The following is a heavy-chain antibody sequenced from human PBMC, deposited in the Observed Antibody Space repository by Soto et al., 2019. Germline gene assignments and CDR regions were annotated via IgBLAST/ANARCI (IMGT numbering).Heavy chain of an antibody. Sequence: PGGSLRLSCAASGFTFGSYAVHWVRQAPGKGLEWVAVISYDGSNKYYADSVKGRFTISRDNSKNTLYLQMNSLRAEDTAVYYCARTHGYYDRSGYVWNAFDIWGQGTMVTVSS. CDR3: ARTHGYYDRSGYVWNAFDI. CDR2: ISYDGSNK. J-gene: IGHJ3*02. D-gene: IGHD3-22*01. CDR1: GFTFGSYA. V-gene: IGHV3-30-3*01.